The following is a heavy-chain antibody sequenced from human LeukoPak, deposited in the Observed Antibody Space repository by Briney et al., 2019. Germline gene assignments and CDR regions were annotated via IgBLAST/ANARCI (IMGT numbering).Heavy chain of an antibody. CDR2: IYPGDSDT. V-gene: IGHV5-51*01. CDR1: GYSFTNYW. J-gene: IGHJ3*02. Sequence: GESLKISCKGSGYSFTNYWIGWVRQMPGKGLEWMGIIYPGDSDTRYSPSFQGQVTISADKSISAAYLQWSSLKASDTAMYYCARGGSSSWYRVAFDIWGQGTMVTVSS. D-gene: IGHD6-13*01. CDR3: ARGGSSSWYRVAFDI.